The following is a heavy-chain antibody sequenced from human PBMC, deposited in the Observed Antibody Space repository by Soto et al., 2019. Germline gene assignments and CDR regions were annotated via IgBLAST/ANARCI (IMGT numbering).Heavy chain of an antibody. CDR3: ARDRLRLGEFDY. CDR2: IYYSGST. D-gene: IGHD5-12*01. J-gene: IGHJ4*02. Sequence: SETLSLTCTVSGGSISSYCWSWIRQPPGKGLEWIGYIYYSGSTNYIPSLKSRVTISLDTSKNQFSLKLSSVTAADTAVYYCARDRLRLGEFDYWGQGTQVTV. V-gene: IGHV4-59*01. CDR1: GGSISSYC.